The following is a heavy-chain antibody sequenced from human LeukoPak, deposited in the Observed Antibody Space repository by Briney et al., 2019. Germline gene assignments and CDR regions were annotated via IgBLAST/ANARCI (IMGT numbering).Heavy chain of an antibody. V-gene: IGHV1-2*02. CDR2: INPNSGGT. J-gene: IGHJ4*02. CDR3: ARRCDTSSYYTYYFDY. D-gene: IGHD3-22*01. CDR1: GYTFTAYY. Sequence: GASVKVSCKASGYTFTAYYIHWVRQAPGQGLEWMGWINPNSGGTNYAQKFQGRVTMTRDTSICTAYMELSRLRSDDTAVYFCARRCDTSSYYTYYFDYWGQGTLVTVSS.